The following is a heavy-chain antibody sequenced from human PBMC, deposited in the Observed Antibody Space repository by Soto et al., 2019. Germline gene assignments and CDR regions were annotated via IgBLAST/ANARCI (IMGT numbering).Heavy chain of an antibody. Sequence: QVQLVESGGGVVQPGRSLRLSCAASGFTFSSYGMHWVRQAPGKGLEWVAGIWYDGSNKYYADSVKGRFTISRDNSKNTLYLQMNSLRAENTAVYYCARDLRDIVVVPAAIDHYYYYYSMDVWGKGTTVTVSS. CDR2: IWYDGSNK. CDR1: GFTFSSYG. J-gene: IGHJ6*03. V-gene: IGHV3-33*01. D-gene: IGHD2-2*01. CDR3: ARDLRDIVVVPAAIDHYYYYYSMDV.